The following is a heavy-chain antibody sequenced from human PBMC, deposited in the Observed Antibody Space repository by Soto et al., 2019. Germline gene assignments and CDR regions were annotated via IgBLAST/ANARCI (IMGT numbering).Heavy chain of an antibody. CDR3: ASGAPLRVPAANPHYYYYGMDV. CDR1: GGTFSSYA. Sequence: QVQLVQSGAEVKKPGSSVKVSCKASGGTFSSYAISWVRQAPGQGLEWMGGIIPIFGTANYAQKFQSRVTITADKSTSTAYMELSSLRSEDTAVYYCASGAPLRVPAANPHYYYYGMDVWGQGTTVTVSS. V-gene: IGHV1-69*06. CDR2: IIPIFGTA. J-gene: IGHJ6*02. D-gene: IGHD2-2*01.